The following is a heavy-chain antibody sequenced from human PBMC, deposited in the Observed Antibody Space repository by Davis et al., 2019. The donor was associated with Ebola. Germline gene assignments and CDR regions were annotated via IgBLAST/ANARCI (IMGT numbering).Heavy chain of an antibody. J-gene: IGHJ4*02. V-gene: IGHV3-11*01. D-gene: IGHD6-13*01. CDR3: ARVLAAFDY. CDR1: GFTFSDYY. CDR2: ISSSGSTI. Sequence: GESLKISCAASGFTFSDYYMSWIRQAPGTGLEWVSYISSSGSTIDYADAVKGRFTIPRDNAKNSLYLQMNSLSAEDTAVYYCARVLAAFDYWGQGTLVTVSS.